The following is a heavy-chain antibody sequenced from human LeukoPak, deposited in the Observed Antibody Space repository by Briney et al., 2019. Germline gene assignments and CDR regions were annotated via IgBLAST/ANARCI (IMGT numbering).Heavy chain of an antibody. V-gene: IGHV3-21*06. CDR2: ISSSSSYI. CDR3: ARWLVGALKPGAFDI. J-gene: IGHJ3*02. Sequence: GGSLRLSCAASGFTFTSNTMNWVRQAPGKGLEWVSSISSSSSYIYYADSVKGRFTISRDNVENSLFLQMNSLRVEDTAVYYCARWLVGALKPGAFDIWGQGTMVTVSS. D-gene: IGHD1-26*01. CDR1: GFTFTSNT.